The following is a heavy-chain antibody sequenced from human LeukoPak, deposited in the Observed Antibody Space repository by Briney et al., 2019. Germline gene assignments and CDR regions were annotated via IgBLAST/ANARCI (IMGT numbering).Heavy chain of an antibody. CDR1: GFTVSSNY. CDR3: ARLRGGYSSTSYYYYYYMDV. D-gene: IGHD2-2*01. CDR2: IYSGGST. J-gene: IGHJ6*03. Sequence: GGSLRLSCAASGFTVSSNYVSWVRQAPGKGLEWVSVIYSGGSTYYADSVKGRFTISRDNSKNTLYLQMNSLRAEDTAVYYCARLRGGYSSTSYYYYYYMDVWGKGTTVTVSS. V-gene: IGHV3-66*02.